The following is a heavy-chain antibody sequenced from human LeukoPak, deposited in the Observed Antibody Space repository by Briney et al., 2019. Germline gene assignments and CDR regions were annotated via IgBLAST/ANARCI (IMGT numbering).Heavy chain of an antibody. CDR3: AWSPRGYSGYDFVDH. D-gene: IGHD5-12*01. V-gene: IGHV4-4*07. Sequence: PSETLSLTCTVSGGSITSYYWSWLRQPAGKGLEWIGRIYTSGSTNYNPSLKSRVTMSVDTSKNQFSLKLSSETAGGWAVHDSAWSPRGYSGYDFVDHGRQGTLVTVSS. CDR1: GGSITSYY. CDR2: IYTSGST. J-gene: IGHJ4*02.